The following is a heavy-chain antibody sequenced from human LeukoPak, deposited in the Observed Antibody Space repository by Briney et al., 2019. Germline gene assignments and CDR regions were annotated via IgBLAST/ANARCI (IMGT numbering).Heavy chain of an antibody. CDR2: IKSKTDGETT. J-gene: IGHJ4*02. CDR1: GFTFNNAW. Sequence: GGSLRLSCAVSGFTFNNAWMYWVRQAPGKGLEWVGRIKSKTDGETTDYAAPVRGRFTISRDASKNTLYLQMYSLKTEDTALYYCATDTGCSGGSCYWAFDYWGQGTLVTVSS. V-gene: IGHV3-15*01. D-gene: IGHD2-15*01. CDR3: ATDTGCSGGSCYWAFDY.